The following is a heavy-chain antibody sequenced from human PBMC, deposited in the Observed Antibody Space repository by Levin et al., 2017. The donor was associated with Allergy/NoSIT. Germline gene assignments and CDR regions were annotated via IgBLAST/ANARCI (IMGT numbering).Heavy chain of an antibody. CDR1: GGSISSYY. Sequence: PSETLSLTCTVSGGSISSYYWNWIRQPPGKGLEWIGYVFHTGTTYYNPSLKSRVTISVDTSKNQFSLKLNSVTAADTAVYYCARDNYFDSSGYYRLDYWGQGTLVTVSS. V-gene: IGHV4-59*01. CDR3: ARDNYFDSSGYYRLDY. D-gene: IGHD3-22*01. CDR2: VFHTGTT. J-gene: IGHJ4*02.